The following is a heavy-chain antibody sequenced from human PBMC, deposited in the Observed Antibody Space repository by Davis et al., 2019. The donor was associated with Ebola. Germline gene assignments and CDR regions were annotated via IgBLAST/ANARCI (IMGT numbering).Heavy chain of an antibody. CDR2: IYPGGSDV. CDR1: GYSFSNFW. Sequence: GESLKISCKGSGYSFSNFWIGWVRQMPEKGLEWMGVIYPGGSDVKYSPSFRGQVTLSADKSITTAYLQWSSLKTSDTATYYCARRTSLGHSKNHGWDVWGKGTTVIVSS. V-gene: IGHV5-51*01. CDR3: ARRTSLGHSKNHGWDV. D-gene: IGHD3-16*01. J-gene: IGHJ6*04.